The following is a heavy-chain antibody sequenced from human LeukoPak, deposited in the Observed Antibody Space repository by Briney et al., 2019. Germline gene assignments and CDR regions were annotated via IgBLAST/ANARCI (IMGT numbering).Heavy chain of an antibody. CDR3: AKAPSRGAPYYYYGMDV. CDR1: GFTFSGFA. CDR2: ISGSGDIT. J-gene: IGHJ6*02. Sequence: GGSLRLSCAASGFTFSGFALSWVRLAPRKGLEWVSTISGSGDITYYADSVKGRFTISRDNSKNTLYLQMNSLRAEDTAVYYCAKAPSRGAPYYYYGMDVWGQGTTVTVSS. D-gene: IGHD3-16*01. V-gene: IGHV3-23*01.